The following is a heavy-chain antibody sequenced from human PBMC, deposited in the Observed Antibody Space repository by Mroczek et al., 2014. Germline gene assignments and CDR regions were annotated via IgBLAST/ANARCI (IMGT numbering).Heavy chain of an antibody. V-gene: IGHV3-7*01. J-gene: IGHJ4*02. CDR3: ARAKIVGATTGFDY. D-gene: IGHD1-26*01. CDR2: IKQDGSEK. CDR1: GFTFSSYW. Sequence: EVQLVETGEAWSSLGGSLRLSCAASGFTFSSYWMSWVRQAPGKGLEWVANIKQDGSEKYYVDSVKGRFTISRDNAKNSLYLQMNSLRAEDTAVYYCARAKIVGATTGFDYWGQGTLVTVSS.